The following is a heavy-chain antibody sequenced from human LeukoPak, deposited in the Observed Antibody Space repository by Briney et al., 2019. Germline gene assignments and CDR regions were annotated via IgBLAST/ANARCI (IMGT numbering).Heavy chain of an antibody. CDR1: GFIFEEHG. D-gene: IGHD6-19*01. Sequence: GGSLGLSCAASGFIFEEHGMAWVRQVAGKGLEWVAGISWNGGSTGYGESAKGRFTISRDNAKKSLYLQMNSLRVEDTALYYCAGGDSSGWYFDYWGQGILVTVSS. V-gene: IGHV3-20*04. CDR2: ISWNGGST. CDR3: AGGDSSGWYFDY. J-gene: IGHJ4*02.